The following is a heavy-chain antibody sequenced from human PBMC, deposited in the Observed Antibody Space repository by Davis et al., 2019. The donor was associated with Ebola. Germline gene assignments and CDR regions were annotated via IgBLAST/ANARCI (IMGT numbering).Heavy chain of an antibody. V-gene: IGHV3-21*01. Sequence: GGSLRLSCAASGFSSSSYTMNWVRQAPGKGLECIASMGNTGSFIHHADSVQGRFTISRGNAKNSLFLQMNSLRADDTAVYYCAKGGDMDVWGQGTTVTVS. CDR2: MGNTGSFI. CDR3: AKGGDMDV. CDR1: GFSSSSYT. J-gene: IGHJ6*02. D-gene: IGHD3-16*01.